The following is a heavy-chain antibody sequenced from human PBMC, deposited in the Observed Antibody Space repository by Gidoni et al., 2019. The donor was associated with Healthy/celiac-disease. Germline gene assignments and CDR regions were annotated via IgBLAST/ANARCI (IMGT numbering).Heavy chain of an antibody. Sequence: STYYNPSLKSRVTISVDTSKNQFSLKLSSVTAADTAVYYCARPHSPWLVGGHDYWGQGTLVTVSS. V-gene: IGHV4-39*01. D-gene: IGHD6-19*01. CDR3: ARPHSPWLVGGHDY. CDR2: ST. J-gene: IGHJ4*02.